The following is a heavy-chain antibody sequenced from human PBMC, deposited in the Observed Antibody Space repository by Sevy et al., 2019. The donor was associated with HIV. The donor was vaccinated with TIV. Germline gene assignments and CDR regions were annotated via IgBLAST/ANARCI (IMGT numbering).Heavy chain of an antibody. V-gene: IGHV1-2*06. J-gene: IGHJ5*02. CDR3: AGQTSGWYDWFDP. CDR1: AYNFIGYY. D-gene: IGHD6-19*01. CDR2: INPTSGGT. Sequence: AKVKVSCKASAYNFIGYYIHWVRQAPRQGLERIGRINPTSGGTKYAHKFQGRVTVTIDMSVSTAYMELTRLTSDDTAIYYCAGQTSGWYDWFDPWGPGTLVTVSS.